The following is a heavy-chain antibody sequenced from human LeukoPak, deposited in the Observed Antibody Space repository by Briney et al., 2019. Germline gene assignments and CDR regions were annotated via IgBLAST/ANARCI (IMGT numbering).Heavy chain of an antibody. Sequence: SETLSLSCTVSGGSISSYYWSWIRQPAGKGLEWVGRIYTSGSTNYNPSLKSRVTMSVDTSKNQFSLKLSSVTAADTAVYYCARRTGNYYYYYMDVWGKGTTVTVSS. CDR2: IYTSGST. V-gene: IGHV4-4*07. CDR1: GGSISSYY. J-gene: IGHJ6*03. CDR3: ARRTGNYYYYYMDV. D-gene: IGHD1-1*01.